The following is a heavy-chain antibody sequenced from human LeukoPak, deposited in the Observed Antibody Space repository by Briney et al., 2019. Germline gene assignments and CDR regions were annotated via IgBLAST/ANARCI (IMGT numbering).Heavy chain of an antibody. J-gene: IGHJ5*01. CDR2: INSDGYSI. Sequence: GGSLRLSCAASGFTFSNYWMHWVRQAPGKGLVWVSRINSDGYSITYADSVKGRFTISRDNAKNTLCLQMNSLIAEDTAVYFCTRAGYSSGFDSWGQGTLVTVSS. D-gene: IGHD6-19*01. CDR1: GFTFSNYW. CDR3: TRAGYSSGFDS. V-gene: IGHV3-74*03.